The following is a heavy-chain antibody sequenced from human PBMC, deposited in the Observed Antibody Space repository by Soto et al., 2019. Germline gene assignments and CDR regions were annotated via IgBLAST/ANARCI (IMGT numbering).Heavy chain of an antibody. V-gene: IGHV1-69*06. CDR1: GSRFSNYV. CDR2: IIPIFNST. J-gene: IGHJ6*02. D-gene: IGHD3-10*01. Sequence: SVKVSCKVSGSRFSNYVISWVRQAPGHGLEWLGRIIPIFNSTKYAQSFQGRVTITADKSTSTASLELSSLRSDDTAVYYCAAWTVRETDYYYYYGMDVWGQGTTVTAP. CDR3: AAWTVRETDYYYYYGMDV.